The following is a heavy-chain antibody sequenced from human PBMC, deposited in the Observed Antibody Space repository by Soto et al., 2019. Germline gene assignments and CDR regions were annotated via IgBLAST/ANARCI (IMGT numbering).Heavy chain of an antibody. V-gene: IGHV1-8*01. CDR3: AREDNWNDATFDY. D-gene: IGHD1-1*01. J-gene: IGHJ4*02. CDR1: GYTCTSYD. Sequence: AASVKVSCKASGYTCTSYDINWVRQATGQGLEWMGWMNPNSGNTGYAQKFQGRVTMTRNTSISTAYMELNSLRAEDTSVYYCAREDNWNDATFDYSGQGTLVTVSS. CDR2: MNPNSGNT.